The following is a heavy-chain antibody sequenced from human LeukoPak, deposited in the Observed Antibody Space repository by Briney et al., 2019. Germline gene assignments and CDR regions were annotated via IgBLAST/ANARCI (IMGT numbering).Heavy chain of an antibody. CDR3: ARDWISGSYPDY. CDR1: GYTFTSYG. D-gene: IGHD1-26*01. Sequence: ASVKVACKASGYTFTSYGISWVRQAPGQGLEWMGWISAYNGNTNYAQKLQGRVTMTTDTSTSTAYMELRSLRSDDTAVYYCARDWISGSYPDYWGQGTLVTVSS. V-gene: IGHV1-18*01. CDR2: ISAYNGNT. J-gene: IGHJ4*02.